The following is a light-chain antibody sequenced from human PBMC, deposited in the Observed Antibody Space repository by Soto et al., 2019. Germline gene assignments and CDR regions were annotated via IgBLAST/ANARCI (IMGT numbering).Light chain of an antibody. CDR3: QQSYSTPQT. V-gene: IGKV1-39*01. CDR1: QSISSY. CDR2: AAS. Sequence: DIQMTQSPSSLSASGGDRVTITCRASQSISSYLNWYQQKPGKAPKLLIYAASSFQSGVPSRFSGSGSGTDFTLTISSLQPEDFATYYCQQSYSTPQTFGQGTKVDI. J-gene: IGKJ1*01.